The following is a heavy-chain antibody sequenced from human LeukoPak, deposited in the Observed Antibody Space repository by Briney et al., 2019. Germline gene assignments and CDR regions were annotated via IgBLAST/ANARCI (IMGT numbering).Heavy chain of an antibody. CDR1: GFTFSSYA. J-gene: IGHJ1*01. CDR2: ISGSGGST. Sequence: PGGSLRLSCAASGFTFSSYAMSWVRQAPGKGLEWVSAISGSGGSTYYADSVKGRFTISRDNAKNSLYLQMNSLRAEDTALYYCAKSYGGGGYFQHWGQGTLVTVSS. CDR3: AKSYGGGGYFQH. V-gene: IGHV3-23*01. D-gene: IGHD4-23*01.